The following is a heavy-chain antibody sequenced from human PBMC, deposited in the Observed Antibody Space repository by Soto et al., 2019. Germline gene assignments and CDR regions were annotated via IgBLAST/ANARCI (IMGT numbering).Heavy chain of an antibody. CDR3: VRSGTATMLRHNWFDP. Sequence: EVQLVESGGGLVQPGGSLRLSCAASGFTFSSYDMNWVRQAPGKGLEYVSSITTSGSYIYYGDSVRGRFTISRDNAKNSLFLQMDSLRAEDTAVYYCVRSGTATMLRHNWFDPWGQGTLVTVSS. CDR2: ITTSGSYI. CDR1: GFTFSSYD. J-gene: IGHJ5*02. V-gene: IGHV3-21*01. D-gene: IGHD1-1*01.